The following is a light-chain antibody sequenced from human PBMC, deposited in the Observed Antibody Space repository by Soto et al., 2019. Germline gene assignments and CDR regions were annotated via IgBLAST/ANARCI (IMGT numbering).Light chain of an antibody. CDR3: SSYTSSSTYV. V-gene: IGLV2-14*03. CDR2: DVS. Sequence: QSVLTQPASVSGSPGQSITISCSGTSSDVGGYNYVFWYQHHPGKAPKLMIYDVSNRPPGVSNRFSGSKSGNTASLTISGLQAEDEADYYCSSYTSSSTYVFGTGTKVTVL. CDR1: SSDVGGYNY. J-gene: IGLJ1*01.